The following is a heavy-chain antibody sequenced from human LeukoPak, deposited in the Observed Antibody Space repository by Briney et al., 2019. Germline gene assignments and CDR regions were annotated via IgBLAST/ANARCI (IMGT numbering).Heavy chain of an antibody. J-gene: IGHJ4*02. CDR2: INPSGGST. CDR1: GYTFTSYY. V-gene: IGHV1-46*01. D-gene: IGHD3-22*01. Sequence: ASVKVSCKASGYTFTSYYMHWGRQAPGQGLEWMGIINPSGGSTSYAQKFQGRVTMARDMSTSTVYMELSSLRSEYTAVYYRARAYYYDSSGYLDYWGQGTLVTVSS. CDR3: ARAYYYDSSGYLDY.